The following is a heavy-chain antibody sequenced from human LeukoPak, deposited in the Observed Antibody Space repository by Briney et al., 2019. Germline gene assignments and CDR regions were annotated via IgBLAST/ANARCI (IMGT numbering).Heavy chain of an antibody. V-gene: IGHV4-4*07. CDR1: GCSISNQY. Sequence: PSETLSLTCTGSGCSISNQYWSWIRQPAGKGLEWVGRIYTSGRTNFNPSLKSRITISVDESTNQFSLKLTSVTAADTAVYFCARETLYSSGWKFDYWGQGTQVAVSS. CDR2: IYTSGRT. D-gene: IGHD6-19*01. CDR3: ARETLYSSGWKFDY. J-gene: IGHJ4*02.